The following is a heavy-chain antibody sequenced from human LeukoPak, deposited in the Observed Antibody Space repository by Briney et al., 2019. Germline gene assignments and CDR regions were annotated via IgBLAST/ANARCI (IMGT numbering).Heavy chain of an antibody. Sequence: PGGSLRLSCAASGFTFSDYSMTWIRQAPGKGLEWVSHITGSGANVYYADSVKGRFTISRDNAKNSLYLQMNSLRAEDTAVYYCARDLDTWGFFDYWGQGTLVTVSS. CDR1: GFTFSDYS. CDR2: ITGSGANV. CDR3: ARDLDTWGFFDY. J-gene: IGHJ4*02. D-gene: IGHD3-16*01. V-gene: IGHV3-11*04.